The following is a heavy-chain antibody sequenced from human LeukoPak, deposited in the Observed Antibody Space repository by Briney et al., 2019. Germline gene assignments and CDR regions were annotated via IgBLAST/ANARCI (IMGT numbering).Heavy chain of an antibody. D-gene: IGHD3-10*01. V-gene: IGHV4-34*01. Sequence: PSETLSLTCAVYGGSFSGYYWSWIRQPPGKGLEWIGEINNSGSTNYNQSLKSLTTISKNTTKNQYSLKLSSVTAADTAVYYCARSPSYYYGSGSYVRSYYYYYMDVWGKGTTVTVSS. J-gene: IGHJ6*03. CDR2: INNSGST. CDR1: GGSFSGYY. CDR3: ARSPSYYYGSGSYVRSYYYYYMDV.